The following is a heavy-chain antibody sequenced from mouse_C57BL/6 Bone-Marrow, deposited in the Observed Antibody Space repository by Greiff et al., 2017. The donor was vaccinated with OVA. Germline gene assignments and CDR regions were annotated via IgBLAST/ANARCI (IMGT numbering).Heavy chain of an antibody. CDR2: IAPSDSYI. CDR1: GYTFTNYW. CDR3: PHYGSRLYLHY. Sequence: QVQLQQPGAELVRPGTSVKLSCKASGYTFTNYWMHWVKQRPGQGLEWIGVIAPSDSYINYNQKFKGRATLTVDTSSSTAYMHLSSLTSEDSAVYYCPHYGSRLYLHYWGQGTSLTVSS. J-gene: IGHJ2*02. D-gene: IGHD1-1*01. V-gene: IGHV1-59*01.